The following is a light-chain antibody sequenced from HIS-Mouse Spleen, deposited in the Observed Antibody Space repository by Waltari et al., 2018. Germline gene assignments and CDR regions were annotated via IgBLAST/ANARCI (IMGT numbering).Light chain of an antibody. V-gene: IGKV1-8*01. CDR3: QQYYSYPLT. Sequence: AIRMTQSPSSFSASTGDRVTITCRASQGISSYLAWYQQKPGKAPKLLIYAASTLQSGVPSRFSCSGYGTDFTLTISCLQSEDFATYYCQQYYSYPLTFGGGTKVEIK. CDR2: AAS. J-gene: IGKJ4*01. CDR1: QGISSY.